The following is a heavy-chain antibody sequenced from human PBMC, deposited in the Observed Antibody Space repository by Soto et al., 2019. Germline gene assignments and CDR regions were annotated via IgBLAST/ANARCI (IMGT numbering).Heavy chain of an antibody. J-gene: IGHJ4*02. V-gene: IGHV1-69*12. D-gene: IGHD2-2*01. CDR3: ADLSLGYCSSTTCPPDY. CDR1: GGPFNTYA. CDR2: IIPVFGRV. Sequence: QVQLVQSGAEVKKPGSSVKVSCKASGGPFNTYAISWVRQAPGQGLEWMGGIIPVFGRVSYAQKFQGRVTITADDSTSTAYMELSSLRSDDTAFYYCADLSLGYCSSTTCPPDYWGQGTLVTVSS.